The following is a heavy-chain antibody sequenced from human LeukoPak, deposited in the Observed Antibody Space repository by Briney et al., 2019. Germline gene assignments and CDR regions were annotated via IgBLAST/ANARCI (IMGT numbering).Heavy chain of an antibody. J-gene: IGHJ5*02. CDR3: AREWELNWFDP. D-gene: IGHD1-26*01. CDR1: GGSISSGGYY. Sequence: SETLSLTCSVSGGSISSGGYYWSWIRQHPGKGLEWIGYIYYSGSTYYNPSLKSRVTISVDTSKNQFSLKLSSVTAADTAVYYCAREWELNWFDPWGQGTLVTVSS. CDR2: IYYSGST. V-gene: IGHV4-31*03.